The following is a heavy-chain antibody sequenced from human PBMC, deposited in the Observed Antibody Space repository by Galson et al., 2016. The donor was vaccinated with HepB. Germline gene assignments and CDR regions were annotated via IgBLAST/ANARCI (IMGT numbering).Heavy chain of an antibody. CDR2: IKGDASEK. V-gene: IGHV3-7*03. Sequence: SLRLSCAASGFTFGRDWMSWVRQAPGKGLEWVANIKGDASEKYYVDSVKGRFTTSRDNAKDSLYLQMNSLRVEDTAMYYCARGKTWGQGTLVTVSS. J-gene: IGHJ5*02. CDR1: GFTFGRDW. CDR3: ARGKT.